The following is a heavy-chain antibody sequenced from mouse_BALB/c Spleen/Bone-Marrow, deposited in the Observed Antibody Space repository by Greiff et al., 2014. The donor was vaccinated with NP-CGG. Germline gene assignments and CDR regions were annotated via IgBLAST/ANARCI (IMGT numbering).Heavy chain of an antibody. Sequence: DVKLQESGAELVKPGASVKLSCTASGFNIKDTYMHWVKQRPEQGLEWIGRIDPANGNTKYDPKFQGKATITVDTSSNTAYLQLSSLTSEDTAVYYCASYYYGRYFDVWGAGTAVTVSS. V-gene: IGHV14-3*02. CDR2: IDPANGNT. J-gene: IGHJ1*01. D-gene: IGHD1-1*01. CDR1: GFNIKDTY. CDR3: ASYYYGRYFDV.